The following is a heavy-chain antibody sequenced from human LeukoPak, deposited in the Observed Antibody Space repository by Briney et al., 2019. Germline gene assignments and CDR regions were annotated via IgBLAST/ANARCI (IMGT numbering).Heavy chain of an antibody. CDR2: IYTSGST. V-gene: IGHV4-61*02. Sequence: SETLSLTCTVSGGSISSGSYYWSWIRQPAGKGLEWIGRIYTSGSTNYNPSLKSRVTISVDTSKNQFSLKLSSVTAADTAVHYCARESFVPAAIGPAFNWFDPWGQGTLVTVSS. CDR3: ARESFVPAAIGPAFNWFDP. CDR1: GGSISSGSYY. J-gene: IGHJ5*02. D-gene: IGHD2-2*01.